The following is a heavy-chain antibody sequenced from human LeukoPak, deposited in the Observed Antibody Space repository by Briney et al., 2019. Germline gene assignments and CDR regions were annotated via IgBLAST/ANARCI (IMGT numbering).Heavy chain of an antibody. J-gene: IGHJ6*03. CDR3: ARSGYCSSTSCYTGFGYYYYMDV. CDR2: ISAYNGNT. D-gene: IGHD2-2*02. CDR1: GGTFSSYA. V-gene: IGHV1-18*01. Sequence: ASVKVSCKASGGTFSSYAISWVRQAPGQGLEWMGWISAYNGNTNYAQKLQGRVTMTTDTSTSTAYMELRSLRSDDTAVYYCARSGYCSSTSCYTGFGYYYYMDVWGKGTTVTVSS.